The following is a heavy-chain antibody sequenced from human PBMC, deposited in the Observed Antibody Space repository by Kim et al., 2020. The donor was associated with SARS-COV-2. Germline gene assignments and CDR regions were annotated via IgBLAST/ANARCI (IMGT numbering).Heavy chain of an antibody. CDR1: GFSFSNNV. V-gene: IGHV3-30*04. CDR2: ISFDGRNT. D-gene: IGHD4-17*01. Sequence: GGSLRLSCAASGFSFSNNVMNWVRQAPGKGLEWVAIISFDGRNTYYADSMKGRFTISRDNSKNTVYVQINGLRIEDTAVYFCAREDGDFGDYFDYWGEGT. CDR3: AREDGDFGDYFDY. J-gene: IGHJ4*02.